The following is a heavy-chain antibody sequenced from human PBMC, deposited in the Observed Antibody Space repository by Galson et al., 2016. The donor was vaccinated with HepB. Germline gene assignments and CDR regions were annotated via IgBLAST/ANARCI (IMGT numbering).Heavy chain of an antibody. CDR1: GYSFTNYW. CDR2: IHPDDSDT. CDR3: ARFSGSGWGSFDY. D-gene: IGHD6-19*01. Sequence: QSGAEVKKPGESLKISCKGSGYSFTNYWIGWVRQMPGKGLEWMGMIHPDDSDTKYSPPFQGQVTMSADKSISTAYLQWSSLKASDTAMYYCARFSGSGWGSFDYWGQGTLVTVSS. V-gene: IGHV5-51*01. J-gene: IGHJ4*02.